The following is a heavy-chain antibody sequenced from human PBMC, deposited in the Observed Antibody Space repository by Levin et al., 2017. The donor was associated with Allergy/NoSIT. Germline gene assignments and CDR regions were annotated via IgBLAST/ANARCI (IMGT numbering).Heavy chain of an antibody. CDR3: ASHGPLTPYYDFWSGYPRHNWFDP. CDR2: IYYSGST. CDR1: GGSVSSGSYY. Sequence: GSLRLSCTVSGGSVSSGSYYWSWIRQPPGKGLEWIGYIYYSGSTNYNPSLKSRVTISVDTSKNQFSLKLSSVTAADTAVYYCASHGPLTPYYDFWSGYPRHNWFDPWGQGTLVTVSS. J-gene: IGHJ5*02. V-gene: IGHV4-61*01. D-gene: IGHD3-3*01.